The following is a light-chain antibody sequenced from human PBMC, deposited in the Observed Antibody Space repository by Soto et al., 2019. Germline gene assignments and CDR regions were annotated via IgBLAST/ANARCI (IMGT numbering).Light chain of an antibody. CDR1: NIGSKS. CDR2: DDS. CDR3: QVWDSRSDPSRV. Sequence: SYVLTQPPSVSVAPGQTATITCGGNNIGSKSVQWYQQRPGQAPVLVVYDDSDRPSGIPERFSGSNSGNTATLTISRVEVGDEADFYCQVWDSRSDPSRVFGGGTKLTV. V-gene: IGLV3-21*02. J-gene: IGLJ3*02.